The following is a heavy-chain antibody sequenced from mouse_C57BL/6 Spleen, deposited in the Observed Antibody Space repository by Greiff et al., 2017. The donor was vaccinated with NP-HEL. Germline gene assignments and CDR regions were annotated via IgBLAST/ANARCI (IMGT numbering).Heavy chain of an antibody. D-gene: IGHD2-4*01. J-gene: IGHJ3*01. CDR1: GFTFNTYA. V-gene: IGHV10-3*01. CDR2: IRRKSSNYAT. CDR3: VGPSYDYDAWFAY. Sequence: EVKLVESGGGLVQPKGSLKLSCAASGFTFNTYAMHWVRQAPGQGLDWVARIRRKSSNYATYYADSVKDRFTISRDDSQSMLYLQMNNLKTEDTAMYCCVGPSYDYDAWFAYWGQGTLVTVSA.